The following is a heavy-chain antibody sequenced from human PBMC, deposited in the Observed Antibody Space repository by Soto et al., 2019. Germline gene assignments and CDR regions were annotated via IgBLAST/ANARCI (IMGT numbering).Heavy chain of an antibody. CDR2: ISYDGSKK. V-gene: IGHV3-30*03. D-gene: IGHD6-13*01. CDR3: ATGKGGPIAASNTRAHFFDN. J-gene: IGHJ4*02. Sequence: GGSLRLSCAASAFTFNTYGMHWVRQAPGKGLEWVAVISYDGSKKYYADSVKGRFTISRDNPKSTLYLQMNSLRAEDTAVYYCATGKGGPIAASNTRAHFFDNWGQGTLVTVSS. CDR1: AFTFNTYG.